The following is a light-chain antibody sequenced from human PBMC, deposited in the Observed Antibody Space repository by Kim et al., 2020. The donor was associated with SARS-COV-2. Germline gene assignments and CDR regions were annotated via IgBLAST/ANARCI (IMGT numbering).Light chain of an antibody. V-gene: IGLV4-69*01. Sequence: SVMPTCALGSGQRSSPIAGHQQQPAKGPRFLMKVNSDGSRRKGDGIPARFSGSSSGAAPYLTISSLQSEDEADYYCQTWGTGIGVFGGGTQLTVL. CDR1: SGQRSSP. J-gene: IGLJ2*01. CDR3: QTWGTGIGV. CDR2: VNSDGSR.